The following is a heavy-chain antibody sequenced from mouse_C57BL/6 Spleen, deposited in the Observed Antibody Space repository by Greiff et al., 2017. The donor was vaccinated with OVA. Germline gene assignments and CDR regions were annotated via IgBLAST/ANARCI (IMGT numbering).Heavy chain of an antibody. Sequence: QVQLKESGPGLVAPSQSLYITCTVSGFSLTSYGVSWVRQPPGKGLEWLGVIWGDGSTNYHSALIFRLSISKDNSKSQVFLKLNSLQSDDTATYYCAKHSLDYDRAWFAYWGQGTLVTVSA. D-gene: IGHD2-4*01. CDR1: GFSLTSYG. J-gene: IGHJ3*01. CDR3: AKHSLDYDRAWFAY. V-gene: IGHV2-3*01. CDR2: IWGDGST.